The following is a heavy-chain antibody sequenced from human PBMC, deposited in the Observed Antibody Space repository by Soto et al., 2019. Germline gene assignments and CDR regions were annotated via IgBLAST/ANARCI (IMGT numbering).Heavy chain of an antibody. V-gene: IGHV4-31*11. J-gene: IGHJ4*02. Sequence: PSETLSLTCAVSGGSINVFSYYWIWVRQHPEKGLEWIGYVHSSGGAYYNPSLKSRVTISIDTSANLFSLNLASVTAADTAVYYCARRGTYYFDYWGQGILVTVSS. D-gene: IGHD2-15*01. CDR1: GGSINVFSYY. CDR2: VHSSGGA. CDR3: ARRGTYYFDY.